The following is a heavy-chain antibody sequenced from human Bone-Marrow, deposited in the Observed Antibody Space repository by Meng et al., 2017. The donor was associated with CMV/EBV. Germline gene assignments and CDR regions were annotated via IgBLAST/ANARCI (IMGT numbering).Heavy chain of an antibody. CDR1: GGSISSSNW. Sequence: SGGSISSSNWCSWVRQPPGKGLEWIGEIYHSGSTNYNPSLKSRVTISVDKSKNQFSLKLSSVTAADTAVYYCARVGSIAAAGDFDYWGQGTLVTVSS. D-gene: IGHD6-13*01. V-gene: IGHV4-4*02. CDR3: ARVGSIAAAGDFDY. J-gene: IGHJ4*02. CDR2: IYHSGST.